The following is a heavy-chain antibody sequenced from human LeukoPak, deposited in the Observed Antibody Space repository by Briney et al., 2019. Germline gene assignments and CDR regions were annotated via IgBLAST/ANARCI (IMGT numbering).Heavy chain of an antibody. V-gene: IGHV3-11*01. CDR1: GFTFSDYY. Sequence: GGSLRLSCAASGFTFSDYYMSWIRQAPGKGLEWVSYISSSGSTIYYADSVKGRFAISRDNAKNSLYLQMNSLRAEDTAVYYCARDFSYGSGSPYYYWGQGTLSPSPQ. J-gene: IGHJ4*02. D-gene: IGHD3-10*01. CDR2: ISSSGSTI. CDR3: ARDFSYGSGSPYYY.